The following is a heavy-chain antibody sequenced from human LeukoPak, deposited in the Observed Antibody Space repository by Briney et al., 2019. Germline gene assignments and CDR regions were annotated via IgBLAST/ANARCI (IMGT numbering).Heavy chain of an antibody. J-gene: IGHJ3*02. CDR3: ARPMVRGENDAFDI. D-gene: IGHD3-10*01. V-gene: IGHV4-59*08. CDR2: IYYSGST. Sequence: PSETLSLTCTVSGGSISSYYWSWIRQPPGKGLEWIGYIYYSGSTNYNPSLKSRVTISVDTSKNQFSLKLSSVTAADTAVYYCARPMVRGENDAFDIWGQGTMVTVSS. CDR1: GGSISSYY.